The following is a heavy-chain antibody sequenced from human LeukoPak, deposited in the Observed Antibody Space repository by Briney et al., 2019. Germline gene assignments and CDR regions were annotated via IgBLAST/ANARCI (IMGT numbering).Heavy chain of an antibody. D-gene: IGHD5-24*01. Sequence: SETLSLTCTVSGGSISSYYWSWIRQPPGKGLEWIGYIYYSGSTNYNPSLKSRVTISVDTSKNQFSLKLSSVTAADTAVYYCARGKRWLQRYYFDYWGQGTLVTVSS. CDR1: GGSISSYY. CDR3: ARGKRWLQRYYFDY. J-gene: IGHJ4*02. V-gene: IGHV4-59*08. CDR2: IYYSGST.